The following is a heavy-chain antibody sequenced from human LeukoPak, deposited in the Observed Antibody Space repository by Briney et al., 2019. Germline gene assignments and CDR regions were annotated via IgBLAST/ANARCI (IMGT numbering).Heavy chain of an antibody. J-gene: IGHJ5*02. V-gene: IGHV1-18*01. CDR1: GYTFTSYG. D-gene: IGHD2-2*01. CDR2: ISAYNGNT. Sequence: GASVKVSCKASGYTFTSYGISWVRQAPGQGLEWMGWISAYNGNTNYAQKLQGRVTMASDTSTSTAYMELRSLRSDDTAVYYCATYQLLAGFDPWGQGTLVTVSS. CDR3: ATYQLLAGFDP.